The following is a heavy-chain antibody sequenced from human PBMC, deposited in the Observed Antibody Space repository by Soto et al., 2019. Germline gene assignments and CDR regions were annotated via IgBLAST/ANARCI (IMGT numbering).Heavy chain of an antibody. Sequence: SVKVSCKASGYTFTSYAMHWVRQAPGQRLEWMGGIIPIFGTANYAQKFQGRVTITADESTSTAYMELSSLRSEDTAVYYCARDANPLADYDAFDIWGQGTMVTV. CDR3: ARDANPLADYDAFDI. J-gene: IGHJ3*02. CDR1: GYTFTSYA. CDR2: IIPIFGTA. D-gene: IGHD2-8*01. V-gene: IGHV1-69*13.